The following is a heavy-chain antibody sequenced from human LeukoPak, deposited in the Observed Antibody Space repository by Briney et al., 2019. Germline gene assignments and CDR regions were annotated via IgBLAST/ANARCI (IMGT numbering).Heavy chain of an antibody. CDR3: ARDRTYYYGSGKDNYYYYYYMDV. J-gene: IGHJ6*03. CDR1: GGYIRSYY. V-gene: IGHV4-59*12. Sequence: SETLSLTCTVSGGYIRSYYWSWIRQPPGKGLEWIGYIYYSGSTNYNPSLKSRVTMSVDTSKNQFSLKLSSVTAADTAVYYCARDRTYYYGSGKDNYYYYYYMDVWGKGTTVTISS. CDR2: IYYSGST. D-gene: IGHD3-10*01.